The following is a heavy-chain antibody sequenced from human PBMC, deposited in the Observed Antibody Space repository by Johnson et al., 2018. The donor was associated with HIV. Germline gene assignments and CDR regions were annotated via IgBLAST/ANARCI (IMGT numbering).Heavy chain of an antibody. Sequence: QLVESGGGVVQPGRSLRLSCAASGFTFSSYAMHWVRQAPGKGLEWVAVISYDGSNKYYADSVKGRFTISRDNSKNTLYLQMNSLRAEDTAVYYCARDERWNYYDAFDIWGQGTMVTVSS. CDR2: ISYDGSNK. CDR3: ARDERWNYYDAFDI. D-gene: IGHD1-7*01. V-gene: IGHV3-30-3*01. CDR1: GFTFSSYA. J-gene: IGHJ3*02.